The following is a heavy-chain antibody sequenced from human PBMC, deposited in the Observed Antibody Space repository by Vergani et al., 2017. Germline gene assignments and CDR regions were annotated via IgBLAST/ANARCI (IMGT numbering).Heavy chain of an antibody. D-gene: IGHD4-23*01. Sequence: EVQLVESGGGLVKPGGSLRLSCAASGFTFSSYSMNWVRQAPGKGLEWVSSISSSSSYIYYADSVKGRFTLSRDNAKTSLYLQMNSLRAADTAVHYCARDGGGNSYYYGMDVWGQGTTVTVSS. J-gene: IGHJ6*02. V-gene: IGHV3-21*01. CDR2: ISSSSSYI. CDR1: GFTFSSYS. CDR3: ARDGGGNSYYYGMDV.